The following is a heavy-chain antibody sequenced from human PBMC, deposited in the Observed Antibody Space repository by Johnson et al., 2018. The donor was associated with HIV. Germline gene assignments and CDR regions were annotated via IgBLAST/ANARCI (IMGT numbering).Heavy chain of an antibody. J-gene: IGHJ3*02. D-gene: IGHD6-13*01. Sequence: QVQLVESGGGVVQPGRSLRLSCVASGFTFFSYGMHWVRQAPGKGLAWVAVISYDGSNKYYVESVKGRFTISRDNSKNTLCLQMNSLRDEDTAVYYCAKEGWAAAQEGWVAFDIWGQGTMVTVSS. V-gene: IGHV3-30*18. CDR1: GFTFFSYG. CDR2: ISYDGSNK. CDR3: AKEGWAAAQEGWVAFDI.